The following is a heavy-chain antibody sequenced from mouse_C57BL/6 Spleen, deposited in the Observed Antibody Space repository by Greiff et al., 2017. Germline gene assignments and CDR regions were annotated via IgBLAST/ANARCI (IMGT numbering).Heavy chain of an antibody. CDR1: GYSFTGYY. J-gene: IGHJ1*03. CDR2: INPSTGGT. D-gene: IGHD2-4*01. Sequence: EVQLQQSGPELVKPGASVKISCKASGYSFTGYYMNWVKQSPEKSLEWIGEINPSTGGTTYNQKFKAKATLTVDKSSSTAYMQLKSLTSADSAVYYCARSSYEYDGALYWYFEVWGTGTTVTVSS. CDR3: ARSSYEYDGALYWYFEV. V-gene: IGHV1-42*01.